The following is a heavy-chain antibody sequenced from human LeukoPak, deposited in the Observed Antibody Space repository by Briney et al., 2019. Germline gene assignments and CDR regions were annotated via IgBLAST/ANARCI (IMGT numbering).Heavy chain of an antibody. Sequence: ASVKVSCKASGGTFSSYAISWVRQAPGQGLEWMGGIIPIFGTANYAQKFQGRVTITADKSTSTAYMELSSLRSEDTAVYYCVRGAKCSGADCDSTKEYVYYFDYWGQGTLVTVSS. J-gene: IGHJ4*02. CDR1: GGTFSSYA. CDR3: VRGAKCSGADCDSTKEYVYYFDY. D-gene: IGHD6-25*01. V-gene: IGHV1-69*06. CDR2: IIPIFGTA.